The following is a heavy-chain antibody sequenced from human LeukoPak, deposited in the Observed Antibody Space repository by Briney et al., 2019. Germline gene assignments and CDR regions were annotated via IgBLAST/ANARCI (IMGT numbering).Heavy chain of an antibody. CDR1: GGSINSGNYY. Sequence: SETLSLTCTVSGGSINSGNYYWSWIRQPAGKGLEWIGRIYSSGSTNYNPSLKSRVTISVDTSTNQVSLKLSSVTAADTAVYYCARGNDYWGQGTLVTVSS. CDR2: IYSSGST. V-gene: IGHV4-61*02. CDR3: ARGNDY. J-gene: IGHJ4*02.